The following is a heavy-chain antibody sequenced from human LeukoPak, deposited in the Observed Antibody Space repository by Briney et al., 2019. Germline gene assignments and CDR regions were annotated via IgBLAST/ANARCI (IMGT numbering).Heavy chain of an antibody. D-gene: IGHD3-10*01. CDR1: GFTFSSYG. CDR3: AKAGRRELSGPDY. J-gene: IGHJ4*02. Sequence: GGSLRLSCAASGFTFSSYGMHWVRQAPGKGLEWAAVISYDGSNKYYADSVKGRFTISRDNSKNTLYLQMNSLRAEDTAVYYCAKAGRRELSGPDYWGQGTLVTVSS. CDR2: ISYDGSNK. V-gene: IGHV3-30*18.